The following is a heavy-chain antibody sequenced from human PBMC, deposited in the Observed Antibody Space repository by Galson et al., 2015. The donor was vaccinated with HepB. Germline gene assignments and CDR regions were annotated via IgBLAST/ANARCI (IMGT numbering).Heavy chain of an antibody. CDR3: AKDFFGDAFFDY. Sequence: SLRLSCAASGLAFRDYGMSWVRQSPERGLEWVSTVDAIGTTTHYADSVRGRFTISRDNSRHTVSLQMNSLRVEDTAIYYCAKDFFGDAFFDYWGHGTLVIVS. CDR2: VDAIGTTT. J-gene: IGHJ4*01. CDR1: GLAFRDYG. D-gene: IGHD2-21*02. V-gene: IGHV3-23*05.